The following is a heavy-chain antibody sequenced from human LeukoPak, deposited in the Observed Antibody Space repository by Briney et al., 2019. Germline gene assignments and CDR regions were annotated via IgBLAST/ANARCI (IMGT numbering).Heavy chain of an antibody. D-gene: IGHD2/OR15-2a*01. V-gene: IGHV4-38-2*01. J-gene: IGHJ6*03. CDR1: GYSISSGYY. CDR3: VRVNIHYYYMDV. CDR2: MYHSGDT. Sequence: SETLSLTCAVSGYSISSGYYWGWIRQPPGKGLEWIGSMYHSGDTYYNPSLKSRVTISVDTSKNQFSLNLSSVTAADTAVYYCVRVNIHYYYMDVWGKGTTVTVSS.